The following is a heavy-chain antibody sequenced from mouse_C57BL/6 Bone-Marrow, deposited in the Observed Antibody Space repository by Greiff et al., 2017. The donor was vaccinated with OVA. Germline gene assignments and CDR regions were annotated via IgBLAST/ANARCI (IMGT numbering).Heavy chain of an antibody. CDR1: GFTFTDYY. CDR3: ARSYYYGFAY. CDR2: IRNKANGYTT. Sequence: EVQVVESGGGLVQPGGSLSLSCAASGFTFTDYYMSWVRQPPGKALEWLGFIRNKANGYTTEYSASVKGRFTISRDNSQSILYLQMNALRAEDSATYYCARSYYYGFAYWGQGTLVTVSA. D-gene: IGHD1-1*01. V-gene: IGHV7-3*01. J-gene: IGHJ3*01.